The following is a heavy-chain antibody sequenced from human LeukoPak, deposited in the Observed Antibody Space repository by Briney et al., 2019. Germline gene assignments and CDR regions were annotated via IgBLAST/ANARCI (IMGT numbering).Heavy chain of an antibody. Sequence: GSLRLSCAASGFTFSSYAMSWVRQAPGKGLEWVSAISGSGGSTYYADSVKGRFTISRDNSKNTLYLQMNSLRSDDTAVYYCARSGSYHFLGYWGQGTLVTVSS. V-gene: IGHV3-23*01. CDR2: ISGSGGST. J-gene: IGHJ4*02. CDR3: ARSGSYHFLGY. D-gene: IGHD1-26*01. CDR1: GFTFSSYA.